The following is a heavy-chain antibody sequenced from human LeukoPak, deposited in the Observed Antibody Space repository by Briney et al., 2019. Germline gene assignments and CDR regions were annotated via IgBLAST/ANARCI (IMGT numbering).Heavy chain of an antibody. V-gene: IGHV3-33*01. J-gene: IGHJ6*02. CDR3: ARGVYYYYYGMDV. CDR1: GFTFSSYG. CDR2: IWYDGSDK. Sequence: PGGSLRLSCAASGFTFSSYGMHWVRQAPGKGLEWVAVIWYDGSDKYYADSVKGRFTISRDNSKNTLYLQMNSLRAEDTAVYYCARGVYYYYYGMDVWGQGTTVTVSS.